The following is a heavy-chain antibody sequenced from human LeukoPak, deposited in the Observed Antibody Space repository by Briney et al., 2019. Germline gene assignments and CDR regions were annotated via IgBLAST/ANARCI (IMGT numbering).Heavy chain of an antibody. J-gene: IGHJ4*02. CDR3: ARATNELHFDY. V-gene: IGHV4-39*02. Sequence: PSETLSLTCTVSGGSISSSSYYWGWIRQPPGKGLEWIGSIYYSGATYHNPSLKSRITISVDTSTNQFSLKLSSVTAADTAVYYCARATNELHFDYWGQGTLVTVSS. D-gene: IGHD1-26*01. CDR2: IYYSGAT. CDR1: GGSISSSSYY.